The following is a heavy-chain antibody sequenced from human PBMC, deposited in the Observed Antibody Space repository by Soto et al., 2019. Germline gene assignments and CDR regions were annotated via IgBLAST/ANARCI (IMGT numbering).Heavy chain of an antibody. Sequence: GGSLRLSCVVSAFTSRNYAIHWIRQAPGKGLEWVSGFDFNSGRTGYADSVRGRFTISRDNAKNSLSLEMKSLRVEDTALYYCTKDLVPGGADVWGQGTTVTVSS. V-gene: IGHV3-9*02. CDR2: FDFNSGRT. J-gene: IGHJ6*02. D-gene: IGHD3-16*01. CDR1: AFTSRNYA. CDR3: TKDLVPGGADV.